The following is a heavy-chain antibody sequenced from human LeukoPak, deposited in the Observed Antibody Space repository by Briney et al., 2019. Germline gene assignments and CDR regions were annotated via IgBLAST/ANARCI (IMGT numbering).Heavy chain of an antibody. CDR2: IWYDGSNK. CDR3: ARDEGTYYDYVWGSYRFDY. V-gene: IGHV3-33*01. CDR1: GFTFSSYG. J-gene: IGHJ4*02. Sequence: GGSLRLSCAASGFTFSSYGMHWVRQAPGKGLEWVAVIWYDGSNKYYADSVKGRFTIPRDNSKNTLYLQMNSLRAEDTAVYYCARDEGTYYDYVWGSYRFDYWGQGTLVTVSS. D-gene: IGHD3-16*02.